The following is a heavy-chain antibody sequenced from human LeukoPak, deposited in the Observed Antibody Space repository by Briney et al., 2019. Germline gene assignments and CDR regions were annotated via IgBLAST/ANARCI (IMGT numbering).Heavy chain of an antibody. J-gene: IGHJ6*03. Sequence: PGGSLRLSCAASGFTFDDYAMHWVRQAPGKGLEWVSLISWDGGSTYYADSVKGRFTISRDNSKNSLYLQMNSLRAEDTALYYCAKDDHSSGWYYMDVWGKGTTVTISS. CDR1: GFTFDDYA. CDR3: AKDDHSSGWYYMDV. D-gene: IGHD6-19*01. CDR2: ISWDGGST. V-gene: IGHV3-43D*03.